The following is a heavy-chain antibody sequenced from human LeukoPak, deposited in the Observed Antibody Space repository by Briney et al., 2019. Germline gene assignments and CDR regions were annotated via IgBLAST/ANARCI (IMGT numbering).Heavy chain of an antibody. CDR2: IIPIFGTA. J-gene: IGHJ4*02. Sequence: SVKVSCTASGGTFSSYAISWVRQAPGQGLEWMGGIIPIFGTANYAQKFQGRVTITTDESTSTAYMELSSLRSEDTAVYYCASGYCGGDCYYDYWGQGTLVTVSS. CDR3: ASGYCGGDCYYDY. D-gene: IGHD2-21*02. V-gene: IGHV1-69*05. CDR1: GGTFSSYA.